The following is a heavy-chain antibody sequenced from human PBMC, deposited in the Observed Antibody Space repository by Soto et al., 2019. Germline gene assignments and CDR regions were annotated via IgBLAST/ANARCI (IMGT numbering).Heavy chain of an antibody. CDR2: IYNSGTT. D-gene: IGHD3-10*01. V-gene: IGHV4-31*03. J-gene: IGHJ5*02. CDR1: GAPISSGGFY. Sequence: QVRLQESGPGLVRPSQTLSLTCNVSGAPISSGGFYWSWIREHPGKGPEWIGYIYNSGTTFYNPSLGSRVTMSLDAAKNHVSLELRSVTVADTAVYYCAREPISTPRGVTQVAPWGKGPQVPVSS. CDR3: AREPISTPRGVTQVAP.